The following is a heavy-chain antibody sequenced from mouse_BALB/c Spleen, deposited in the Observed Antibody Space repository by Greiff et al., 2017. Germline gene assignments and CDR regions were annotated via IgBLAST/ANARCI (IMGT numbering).Heavy chain of an antibody. V-gene: IGHV5-6-2*01. CDR2: INSNGGST. CDR1: GFTFSSYY. J-gene: IGHJ3*01. D-gene: IGHD1-2*01. CDR3: ASPLLRLHPFAY. Sequence: DVKLVESGGGLVKLGGSLKLSCAASGFTFSSYYMSWVRQTPEKRLELVAAINSNGGSTYYPDTVKGRFTISRDNAKNTLYLQMSSLKSEDTALYYCASPLLRLHPFAYWGQGTLVSVSA.